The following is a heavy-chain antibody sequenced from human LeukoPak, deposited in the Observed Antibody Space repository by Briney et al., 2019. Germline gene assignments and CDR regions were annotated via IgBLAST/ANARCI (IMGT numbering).Heavy chain of an antibody. CDR3: AKDVDYDYVWGVLGGSY. Sequence: PGGSLRLSCAASGFTFSSYAMSWVRQAPGKGLEWVSAISGSGGSTYYADSVKGRFTISRDNSKNTLYLQMNSLRAEDTAVYYCAKDVDYDYVWGVLGGSYWGQGTLVTVSS. CDR2: ISGSGGST. V-gene: IGHV3-23*01. D-gene: IGHD3-16*01. J-gene: IGHJ4*02. CDR1: GFTFSSYA.